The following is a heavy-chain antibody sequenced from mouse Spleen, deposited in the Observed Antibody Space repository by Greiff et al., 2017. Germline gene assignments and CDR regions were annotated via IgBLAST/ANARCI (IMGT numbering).Heavy chain of an antibody. CDR3: ARIDGYAYYYAMDY. J-gene: IGHJ4*01. V-gene: IGHV2-9-1*01. CDR1: GFSLTSYA. CDR2: IWTGGGT. D-gene: IGHD2-3*01. Sequence: QVQLQQSGPGLVAPSQSLSITCTVSGFSLTSYAISWVRQPPGKGLEWLGVIWTGGGTNYNSALKSRLSISKDNSKSQVFLKMNSLQTDDTARYYCARIDGYAYYYAMDYWGQGTSVTVSS.